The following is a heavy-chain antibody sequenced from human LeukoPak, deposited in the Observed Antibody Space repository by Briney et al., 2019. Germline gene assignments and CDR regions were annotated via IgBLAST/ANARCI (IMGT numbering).Heavy chain of an antibody. CDR1: GYTFTSYG. CDR2: ISAYNGHT. CDR3: ARRGYVWGSLGY. Sequence: ASVKVSCKASGYTFTSYGIGWVRQAPGQGLEWMGWISAYNGHTNYAQKLQGRVTMTTDTSTSTAYMELRSLRSDDTAVYYCARRGYVWGSLGYWGQGTLVTVSS. D-gene: IGHD3-16*01. V-gene: IGHV1-18*01. J-gene: IGHJ4*02.